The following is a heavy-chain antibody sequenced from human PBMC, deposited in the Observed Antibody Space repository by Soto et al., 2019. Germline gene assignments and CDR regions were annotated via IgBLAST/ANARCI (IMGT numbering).Heavy chain of an antibody. CDR1: GFAFSSCG. CDR2: IAKDGSDI. CDR3: AKAGYYDISGYYYYFHY. J-gene: IGHJ4*02. V-gene: IGHV3-30*18. Sequence: QVQMVESGGGVVQPGGSLRLSCATSGFAFSSCGMHWVRQAPGKGLEWVAAIAKDGSDIHYVESVKGRFTISRDNSKNTLYLQMNSPRPEDTAVYYCAKAGYYDISGYYYYFHYWGQGTLVTVSS. D-gene: IGHD3-22*01.